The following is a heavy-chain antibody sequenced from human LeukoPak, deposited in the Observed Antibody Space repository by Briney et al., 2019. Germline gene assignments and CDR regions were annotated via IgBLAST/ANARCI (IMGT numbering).Heavy chain of an antibody. D-gene: IGHD3-10*01. Sequence: SVKVSCKASGYTFTSYGISWVRQAPGQGLEWMGRIIPILGIANYAQKFQGRVTITADKSTSTAYMELSSLRSEDTAVYYCARIQTGGIRAYYYGSGPPGGMDVWGQGTTVTVSS. CDR1: GYTFTSYG. CDR3: ARIQTGGIRAYYYGSGPPGGMDV. V-gene: IGHV1-69*04. CDR2: IIPILGIA. J-gene: IGHJ6*02.